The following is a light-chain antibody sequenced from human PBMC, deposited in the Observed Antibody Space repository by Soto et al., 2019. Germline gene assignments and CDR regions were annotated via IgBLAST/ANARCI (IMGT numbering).Light chain of an antibody. CDR2: GNS. V-gene: IGLV1-40*01. CDR1: SSNIGAGYD. Sequence: QSVLTQPPSVSGAPGQRVTISCTGSSSNIGAGYDVHWYQQLPGTAPKLLIYGNSNRPSGVPDRFSGSKSGPSASLAITGLQAEDEADYYCQSYDSSLSGSVFGGGTEVTVL. J-gene: IGLJ3*02. CDR3: QSYDSSLSGSV.